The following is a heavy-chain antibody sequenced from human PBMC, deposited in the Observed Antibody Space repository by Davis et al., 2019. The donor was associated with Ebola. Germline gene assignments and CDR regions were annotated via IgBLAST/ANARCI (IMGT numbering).Heavy chain of an antibody. CDR2: LIPIISKA. D-gene: IGHD5-24*01. J-gene: IGHJ4*02. CDR1: GGTFSGYT. CDR3: ARDRIETAPNRYFDH. V-gene: IGHV1-69*08. Sequence: SVKVSCKASGGTFSGYTVNWVRQAPGQGLEWMGRLIPIISKANYAQKFQGRVTITLDKSTNTAYMALSGLGSEDTAVYYCARDRIETAPNRYFDHWGQGTLVTVSS.